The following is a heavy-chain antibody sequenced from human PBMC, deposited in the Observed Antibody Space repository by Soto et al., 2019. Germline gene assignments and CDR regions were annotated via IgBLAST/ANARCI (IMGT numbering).Heavy chain of an antibody. CDR2: ISGSGGTT. D-gene: IGHD3-16*01. J-gene: IGHJ4*02. V-gene: IGHV3-23*01. CDR1: GFTFSSYA. CDR3: ARAGEPGAYYFDY. Sequence: GGSLRLSCAASGFTFSSYAMSWVRQAPGKGLEWVSDISGSGGTTYYADSVKGRFTISRDNSKNTLYLQMNSLRAEDTAVYYCARAGEPGAYYFDYWGQGTLVTVSS.